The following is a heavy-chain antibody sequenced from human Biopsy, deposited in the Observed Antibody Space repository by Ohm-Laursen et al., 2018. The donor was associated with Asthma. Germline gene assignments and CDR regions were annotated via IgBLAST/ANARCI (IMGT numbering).Heavy chain of an antibody. CDR1: GYTFNSAG. D-gene: IGHD3-10*01. CDR3: ARAVDYSHYYGIDV. Sequence: ASVKVSCKTSGYTFNSAGITWVRQAPGQGLEWMGWIRVYNGNTKVAQKLQDRVIMITDTSTSTAYMELRSLRSDDTAVYFCARAVDYSHYYGIDVWGQGTTVTVS. J-gene: IGHJ6*02. CDR2: IRVYNGNT. V-gene: IGHV1-18*01.